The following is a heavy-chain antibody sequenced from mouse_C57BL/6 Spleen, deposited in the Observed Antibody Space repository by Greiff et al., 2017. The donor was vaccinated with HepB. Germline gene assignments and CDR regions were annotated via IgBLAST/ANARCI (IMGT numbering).Heavy chain of an antibody. CDR1: GYTFTSYW. CDR2: IYPGSGST. Sequence: VQLQQPGAELVKPGASVKMSCKASGYTFTSYWITWVKQRPGQGLVWIGDIYPGSGSTNYNEKFKSKATLTVDTSSSTAYMQLSSLTSEDSAVYYCARSSLTGNYAMDYWGQGTSVTVSS. J-gene: IGHJ4*01. D-gene: IGHD4-1*01. V-gene: IGHV1-55*01. CDR3: ARSSLTGNYAMDY.